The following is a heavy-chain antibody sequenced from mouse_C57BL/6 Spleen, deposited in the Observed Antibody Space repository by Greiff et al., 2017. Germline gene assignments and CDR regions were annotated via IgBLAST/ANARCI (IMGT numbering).Heavy chain of an antibody. CDR1: GYTFTDYD. V-gene: IGHV1-15*01. CDR3: TRRDCSSHDY. J-gene: IGHJ2*01. CDR2: IDPETGGT. Sequence: VQLQPSGAELVRPGASVTLSCKASGYTFTDYDMHWVQPTPVHGLAWIGAIDPETGGTASTPKFQGQAILSADKSSRTAYLELRNLTSVDSAVYYCTRRDCSSHDYGGQGTTLTVSS. D-gene: IGHD1-1*01.